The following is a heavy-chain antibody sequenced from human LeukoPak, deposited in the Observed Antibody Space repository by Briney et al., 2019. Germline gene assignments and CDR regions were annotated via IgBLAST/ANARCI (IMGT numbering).Heavy chain of an antibody. CDR2: IGDGGGSI. Sequence: GGSLRLSCGASGFTFSSYAMTWVRQAPGKGLEWVSAIGDGGGSINYADSVKGRFTISRDNSKNTLYLQLNILRAEDTAVYFCAKGRGSPYYFDYRGQGTLVTVSS. D-gene: IGHD1-26*01. J-gene: IGHJ4*02. V-gene: IGHV3-23*01. CDR1: GFTFSSYA. CDR3: AKGRGSPYYFDY.